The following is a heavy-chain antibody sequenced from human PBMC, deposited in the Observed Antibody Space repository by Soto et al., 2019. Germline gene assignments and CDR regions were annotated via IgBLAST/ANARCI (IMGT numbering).Heavy chain of an antibody. D-gene: IGHD6-19*01. CDR1: GFTFSSYW. CDR3: ARDREYSSGWYYYYYGMDV. J-gene: IGHJ6*02. CDR2: INSDGSST. V-gene: IGHV3-74*01. Sequence: PGGSLRLSCAASGFTFSSYWMHWVRQAPGKGLVWVSRINSDGSSTSYADSVKGRFTISRDNDKNTLYLQMKSLRAEETAVYYCARDREYSSGWYYYYYGMDVGGQGTTATAS.